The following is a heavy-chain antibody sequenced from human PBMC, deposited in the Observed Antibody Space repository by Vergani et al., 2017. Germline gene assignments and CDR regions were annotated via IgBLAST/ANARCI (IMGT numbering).Heavy chain of an antibody. CDR1: GGSINTGAYY. D-gene: IGHD3-10*01. V-gene: IGHV4-61*02. CDR3: ARELSYYYGSGSDNYNPYYYEGMDV. CDR2: FYTSGMT. J-gene: IGHJ6*02. Sequence: QVQLQESGPRLVRPSQTLSLTCTVSGGSINTGAYYWSWIRQPAGKGLEWIGRFYTSGMTNYNPYLKSRVTILVDRSKSQLSLKLTSVTAGDTAVYFCARELSYYYGSGSDNYNPYYYEGMDVWGPGTTVTVSS.